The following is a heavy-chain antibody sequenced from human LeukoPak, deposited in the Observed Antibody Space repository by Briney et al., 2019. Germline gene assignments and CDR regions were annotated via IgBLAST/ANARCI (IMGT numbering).Heavy chain of an antibody. J-gene: IGHJ4*02. CDR1: GFTFSSYG. CDR3: ARVYYYTSGSRWGDYFDY. Sequence: GGSLRLSCAASGFTFSSYGMHWVRQAPGKGLEWVAVISYDGSNKYYADSVKGRFTISRDNAKNSLYLQMNSLRAEDTAVYYCARVYYYTSGSRWGDYFDYWGQGTLVTVSS. D-gene: IGHD3-10*01. V-gene: IGHV3-30*03. CDR2: ISYDGSNK.